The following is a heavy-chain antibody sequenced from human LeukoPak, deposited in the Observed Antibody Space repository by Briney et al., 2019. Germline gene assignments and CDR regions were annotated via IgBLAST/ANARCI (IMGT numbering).Heavy chain of an antibody. CDR1: GGSTSSSSYY. CDR2: IYYSGST. Sequence: SETLSLTCTVSGGSTSSSSYYWGWIRQPPGKGLEWIGSIYYSGSTYYNPSLKSRVTISVDTSKNQFSLKLSSVTAADTAVYYCARRSSGWYYFDYWGQGTLVTVSS. V-gene: IGHV4-39*01. D-gene: IGHD6-19*01. CDR3: ARRSSGWYYFDY. J-gene: IGHJ4*02.